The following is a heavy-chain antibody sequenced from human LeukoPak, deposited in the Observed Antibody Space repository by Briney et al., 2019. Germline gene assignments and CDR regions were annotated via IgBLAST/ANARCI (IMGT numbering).Heavy chain of an antibody. V-gene: IGHV3-23*01. D-gene: IGHD1-7*01. Sequence: GGSLRLSCAASGFTFSSYAMSWVRQAPGKGLEWVSAISGSGGSTYYADSVKGRFTISRDNSKNTLYLQMNSLRAEDTAVYYCAKDSDVSVELAVDYWGQGTLVTVSS. CDR1: GFTFSSYA. CDR2: ISGSGGST. J-gene: IGHJ4*02. CDR3: AKDSDVSVELAVDY.